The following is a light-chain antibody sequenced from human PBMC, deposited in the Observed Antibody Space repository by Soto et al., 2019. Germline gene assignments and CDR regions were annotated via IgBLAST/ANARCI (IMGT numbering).Light chain of an antibody. V-gene: IGKV2-28*01. CDR1: HSLLHSNGFNS. Sequence: IVMSQSPLSLTVTPGQPASISCRSSHSLLHSNGFNSLDWYLQKPGQPPHLLIYLGSYRASGVPDRSRGSGSGTECTLSITRVEAEDVGVFYCMQALEAPPPFGQGTK. CDR2: LGS. CDR3: MQALEAPPP. J-gene: IGKJ2*01.